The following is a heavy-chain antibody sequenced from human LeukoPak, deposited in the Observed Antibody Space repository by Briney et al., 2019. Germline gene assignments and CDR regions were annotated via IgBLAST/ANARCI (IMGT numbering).Heavy chain of an antibody. CDR3: ARDRLDVWGSYRSYYFDY. D-gene: IGHD3-16*02. Sequence: GGSLRLSCAASGFTFSSYAMHWVRRAPGKGLEWVAVISYDGSNKYYADSVKGRFTISRDNSKNTLYLQMNSLRAEDTAVYYCARDRLDVWGSYRSYYFDYWGQGTLVTVSS. CDR1: GFTFSSYA. J-gene: IGHJ4*02. V-gene: IGHV3-30-3*01. CDR2: ISYDGSNK.